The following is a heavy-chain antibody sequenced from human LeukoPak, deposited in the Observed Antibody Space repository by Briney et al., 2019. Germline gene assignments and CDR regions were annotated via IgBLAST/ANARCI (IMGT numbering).Heavy chain of an antibody. J-gene: IGHJ4*02. Sequence: GGSLRLSCAVSGFTFSTYTMSWVRQAPGKGLEWVAVISYDGSNKYYADSVKGRFTISRDNSKNTLYLQMNSLRAEDTAVYYCARDRPRREEWEHFDYWGQGTLVTVSS. CDR1: GFTFSTYT. CDR3: ARDRPRREEWEHFDY. CDR2: ISYDGSNK. D-gene: IGHD1-26*01. V-gene: IGHV3-30*04.